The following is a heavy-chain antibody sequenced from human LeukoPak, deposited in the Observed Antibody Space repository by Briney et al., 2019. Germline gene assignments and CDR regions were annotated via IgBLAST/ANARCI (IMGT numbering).Heavy chain of an antibody. V-gene: IGHV4-61*02. CDR2: SYIRGST. CDR1: GGSISSGSYY. D-gene: IGHD3-10*01. J-gene: IGHJ5*02. CDR3: ARIGYGSGSPTNL. Sequence: SQTLSLIRTVSGGSISSGSYYWSWIRQPDGKGLEWIGRSYIRGSTDYNPSLKSRVTISVDTSKNQFSLKLNSVTAADTAVCYCARIGYGSGSPTNLWGQGTLVTVSS.